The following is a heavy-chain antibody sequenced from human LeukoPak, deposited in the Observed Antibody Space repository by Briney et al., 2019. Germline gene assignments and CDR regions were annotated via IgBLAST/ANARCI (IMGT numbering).Heavy chain of an antibody. CDR1: GFTFSSYW. CDR2: IKQDGSEK. Sequence: PGGSLRLSCAASGFTFSSYWMSWVRQAPGKGLEWVANIKQDGSEKYYVDSVKGRFTISRDNAKNSLYLQMNSLRAEDTAVYYCAKVGGSYFYYFDYWGQGTLVTVSS. CDR3: AKVGGSYFYYFDY. D-gene: IGHD1-26*01. V-gene: IGHV3-7*01. J-gene: IGHJ4*02.